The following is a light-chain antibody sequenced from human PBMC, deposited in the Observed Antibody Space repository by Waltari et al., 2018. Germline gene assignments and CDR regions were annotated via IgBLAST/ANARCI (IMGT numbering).Light chain of an antibody. J-gene: IGLJ3*02. Sequence: QLVLTQSPSASASLGASSILTSTLDSRHTSNIIPWLQQHPHKGPRFLTKIISDGSHSKGDEIPDHFSGSSSRAESYLTSSSLQSEDEADYYCQAGGHGTWVFGGGTKLTVL. V-gene: IGLV4-69*01. CDR2: IISDGSH. CDR3: QAGGHGTWV. CDR1: SRHTSNI.